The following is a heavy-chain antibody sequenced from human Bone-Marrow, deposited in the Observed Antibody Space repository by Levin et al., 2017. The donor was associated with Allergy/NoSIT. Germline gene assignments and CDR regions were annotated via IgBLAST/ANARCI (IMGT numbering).Heavy chain of an antibody. CDR3: ARWSLALDY. J-gene: IGHJ4*02. V-gene: IGHV3-48*03. CDR1: GFTFSSYE. D-gene: IGHD3-3*01. CDR2: ISSGGTTI. Sequence: LSLTCAASGFTFSSYEMNWVRQAPGKGLEWVSYISSGGTTIYYADSVKGRFTISRDNAKNSLYLQMNSLRAEDTAVYYCARWSLALDYWGQGTLVTVSS.